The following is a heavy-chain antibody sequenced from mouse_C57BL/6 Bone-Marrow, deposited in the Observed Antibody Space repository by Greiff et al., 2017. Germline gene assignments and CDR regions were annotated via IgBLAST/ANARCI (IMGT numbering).Heavy chain of an antibody. CDR3: ARGGANLDY. D-gene: IGHD6-1*01. Sequence: VQLKESGPGLVKPSQSLSLTCSVTGYSITSGYYWNWIRQFPGNKLEWMGYISYDGSNNYNPSLKNRISITRDTSKNQFFLKLNSVTTEDTATYHCARGGANLDYWGQGTTLTVSS. V-gene: IGHV3-6*01. CDR2: ISYDGSN. J-gene: IGHJ2*01. CDR1: GYSITSGYY.